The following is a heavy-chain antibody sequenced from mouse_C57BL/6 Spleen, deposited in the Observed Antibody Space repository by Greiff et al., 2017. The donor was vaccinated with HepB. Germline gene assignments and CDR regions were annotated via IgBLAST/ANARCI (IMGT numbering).Heavy chain of an antibody. CDR2: ISDGGSYT. CDR1: GFTFSSYA. Sequence: EVQLVESGGGLVKPGGSLKLSCAASGFTFSSYAMSWVRQTPEKRLEWVATISDGGSYTYYPDNVKGRFTISRDNAKNNLYLQMSHLKSEDTAMYYCARDRHYGNYRLDYWGQGTTLTVSS. V-gene: IGHV5-4*01. CDR3: ARDRHYGNYRLDY. D-gene: IGHD2-1*01. J-gene: IGHJ2*01.